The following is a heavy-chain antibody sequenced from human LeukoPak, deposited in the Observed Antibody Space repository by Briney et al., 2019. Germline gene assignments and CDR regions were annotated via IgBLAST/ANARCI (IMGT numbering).Heavy chain of an antibody. V-gene: IGHV3-23*01. Sequence: GGSLRLSCVASGFTFSYSAMSWVRQAPGKGLEWVSAISGGGDSTYYADSLKGRFTISRDNSKNTVYLQINSLRAEDTAVYRCANALTLVRGVIAPLDYWGQGTLVTVSS. D-gene: IGHD3-10*01. CDR1: GFTFSYSA. J-gene: IGHJ4*02. CDR3: ANALTLVRGVIAPLDY. CDR2: ISGGGDST.